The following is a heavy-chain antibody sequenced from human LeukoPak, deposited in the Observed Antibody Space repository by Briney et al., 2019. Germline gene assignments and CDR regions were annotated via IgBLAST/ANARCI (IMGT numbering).Heavy chain of an antibody. D-gene: IGHD6-19*01. V-gene: IGHV1-69*06. J-gene: IGHJ4*02. CDR3: ARDRADIVATRRGIAVAGSSYFDY. Sequence: GASVKLSCKASGGTFSSYAISWMRQAPGQGLEWIGGIIPICGTANYAQKFQGRVTITADKSTRTAYMELSSMRSEDTAVYYCARDRADIVATRRGIAVAGSSYFDYWGQGTLVTVSS. CDR2: IIPICGTA. CDR1: GGTFSSYA.